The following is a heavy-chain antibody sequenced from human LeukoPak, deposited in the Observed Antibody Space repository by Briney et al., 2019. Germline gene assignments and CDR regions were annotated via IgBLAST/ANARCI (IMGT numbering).Heavy chain of an antibody. D-gene: IGHD5-12*01. V-gene: IGHV4-4*07. J-gene: IGHJ5*02. Sequence: SDTLSLTCTVSGGSISSYYWSWIRQPAGKGLERIGRIYTSGSTNYNPSLKSRVTMSVDTSKNQFSLKLSSVTAADTAVYYCASWIVATTTPGPWGQGTLVTVSS. CDR2: IYTSGST. CDR3: ASWIVATTTPGP. CDR1: GGSISSYY.